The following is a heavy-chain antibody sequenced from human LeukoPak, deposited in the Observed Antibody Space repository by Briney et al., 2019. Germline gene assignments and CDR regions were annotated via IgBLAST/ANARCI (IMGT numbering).Heavy chain of an antibody. Sequence: PGGSLRLSCAASGFTVSSNYMSWVRQAPGKGLEWVSVIYSGGSTYYADSVKGRFTISRDNSKNSLYLQMNSLRTEDTALYYCAKDLGYSYGLSTDYWGQGTLVTVSS. V-gene: IGHV3-53*05. CDR3: AKDLGYSYGLSTDY. CDR2: IYSGGST. CDR1: GFTVSSNY. J-gene: IGHJ4*02. D-gene: IGHD5-18*01.